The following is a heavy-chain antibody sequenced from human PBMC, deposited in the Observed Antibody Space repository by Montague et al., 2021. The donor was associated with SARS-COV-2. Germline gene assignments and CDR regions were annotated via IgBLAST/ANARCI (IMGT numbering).Heavy chain of an antibody. CDR2: IFSGGST. D-gene: IGHD2-21*01. V-gene: IGHV3-53*01. CDR3: ARIPYGDVI. Sequence: PLRLSCAASGFTVSSNYMSWVRQAPGKGLEWVSVIFSGGSTYYADSVKGRFTISRDNSKNTLYLQMNSLRAEDTAVYYCARIPYGDVIWGQGTLVTVSS. J-gene: IGHJ4*02. CDR1: GFTVSSNY.